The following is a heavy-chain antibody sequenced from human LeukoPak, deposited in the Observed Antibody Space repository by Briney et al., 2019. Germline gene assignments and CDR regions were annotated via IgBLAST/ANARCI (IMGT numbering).Heavy chain of an antibody. Sequence: SGPALVKPTQTLTLTCTLSGFSLSTSGMCVSWIRQPPGKALEWLALIDWDGDKYYSTSLKTRLTISKDTSKNQVFLTMTNIDPVDTATYYCARIHASRGDGYNLWDYWGQGTLVTVSS. J-gene: IGHJ4*02. V-gene: IGHV2-70*01. CDR2: IDWDGDK. CDR1: GFSLSTSGMC. D-gene: IGHD5-24*01. CDR3: ARIHASRGDGYNLWDY.